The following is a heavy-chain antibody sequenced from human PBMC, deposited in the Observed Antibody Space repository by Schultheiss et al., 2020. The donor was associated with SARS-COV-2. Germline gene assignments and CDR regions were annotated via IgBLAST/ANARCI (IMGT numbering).Heavy chain of an antibody. D-gene: IGHD2-15*01. CDR2: IYYSGST. V-gene: IGHV4-61*01. J-gene: IGHJ6*02. CDR1: GGSVSSGSYY. Sequence: SETLSLTCTVSGGSVSSGSYYWSWIRQPPGKGLEWIGYIYYSGSTNYNPSLKSRVTISVDKSKNQFSLKLSSVTAADTAVYYCARGRCSGGSCYTRDYYYYGMDVWGQGTTVTVSS. CDR3: ARGRCSGGSCYTRDYYYYGMDV.